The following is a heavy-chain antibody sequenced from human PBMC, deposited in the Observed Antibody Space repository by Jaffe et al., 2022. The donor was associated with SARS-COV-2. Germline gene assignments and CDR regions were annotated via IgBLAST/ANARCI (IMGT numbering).Heavy chain of an antibody. CDR3: ARTSYYYDSSGYKTHFDY. V-gene: IGHV4-59*01. D-gene: IGHD3-22*01. J-gene: IGHJ4*02. CDR2: IYYSGST. CDR1: GGSISSYY. Sequence: QVQLQESGPGLVKPSETLSLTCTVSGGSISSYYWSWIRQPPGKGLEWIGYIYYSGSTNYNPSLKSRVTISVDTSKNQFSLKLSSVTAADTAVYYCARTSYYYDSSGYKTHFDYWGQGTLVTVSS.